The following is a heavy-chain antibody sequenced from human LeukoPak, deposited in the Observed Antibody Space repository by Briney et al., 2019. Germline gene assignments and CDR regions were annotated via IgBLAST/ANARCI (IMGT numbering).Heavy chain of an antibody. CDR1: GGSISSGSYY. V-gene: IGHV4-61*02. Sequence: SETLSLTCTVSGGSISSGSYYWSWIRQPAGKGLEWIGRIFTSGSTYYNPSLKSRVIMSVDTSKNQFSLKLSSVTAADTAVYYCAREGGGFDYWGRGTLVTVSS. J-gene: IGHJ4*02. CDR3: AREGGGFDY. D-gene: IGHD3-16*01. CDR2: IFTSGST.